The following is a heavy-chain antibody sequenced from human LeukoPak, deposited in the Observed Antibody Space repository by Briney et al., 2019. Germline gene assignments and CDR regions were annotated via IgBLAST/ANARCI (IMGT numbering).Heavy chain of an antibody. J-gene: IGHJ4*02. V-gene: IGHV3-23*01. CDR2: ISGSGGST. CDR3: AKDQKSIAATGYDY. CDR1: GFTFGNYA. D-gene: IGHD6-13*01. Sequence: GGSLRLSCAASGFTFGNYAMSWVRQGPGKGLEWVSTISGSGGSTYYADSVKGRFTISRDNSKNTLFLQMNSLRANDTAVYFCAKDQKSIAATGYDYWGQGTLVTVSS.